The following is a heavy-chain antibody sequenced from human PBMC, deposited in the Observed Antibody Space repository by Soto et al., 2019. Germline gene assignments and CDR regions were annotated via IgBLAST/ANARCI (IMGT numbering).Heavy chain of an antibody. J-gene: IGHJ4*02. D-gene: IGHD3-22*01. CDR1: GYSISSGYY. CDR2: MYHSGST. CDR3: ARDAYYVSSGPEGETGGFDY. Sequence: SETLSLTCAVSGYSISSGYYCGWIRQPPGKALEWIGSMYHSGSTSYNPSLMSRVTISVDTSKNQFSLQLSSVTAADTAVYYCARDAYYVSSGPEGETGGFDYWGQGTLVTVSS. V-gene: IGHV4-38-2*02.